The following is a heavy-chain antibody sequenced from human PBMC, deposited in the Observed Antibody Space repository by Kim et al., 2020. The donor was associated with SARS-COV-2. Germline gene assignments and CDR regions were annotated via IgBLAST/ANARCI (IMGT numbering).Heavy chain of an antibody. Sequence: GGSLRLSCAASGFTFSSYWMHWVRQGPGKGLMWVSRINNDGSDTIYADSVKGRFTISRDNAKNTVYLQMNNLRVDDTAIYYCARGNFGVRGGGYWGQGTLVPLSS. D-gene: IGHD3-3*01. CDR1: GFTFSSYW. CDR2: INNDGSDT. CDR3: ARGNFGVRGGGY. J-gene: IGHJ4*02. V-gene: IGHV3-74*01.